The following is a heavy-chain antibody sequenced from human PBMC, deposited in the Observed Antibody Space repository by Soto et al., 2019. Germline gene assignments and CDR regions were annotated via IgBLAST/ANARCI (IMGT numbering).Heavy chain of an antibody. CDR2: IIPILGIA. D-gene: IGHD1-1*01. V-gene: IGHV1-69*02. J-gene: IGHJ4*02. Sequence: QVQLVQSGAEVKKPGSSVKVSCKASGGTFSSYTISWVRQAPGQGLEWMGRIIPILGIANYAQKFQGRVTIXXDKSTSTAYMELSSLRSEDTAVYYCARGERLHIDYWGQGTLVTVSS. CDR3: ARGERLHIDY. CDR1: GGTFSSYT.